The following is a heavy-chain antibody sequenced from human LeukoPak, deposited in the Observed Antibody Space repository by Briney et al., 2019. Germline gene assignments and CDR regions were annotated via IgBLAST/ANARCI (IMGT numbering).Heavy chain of an antibody. J-gene: IGHJ5*02. CDR1: GFTFSSYW. Sequence: GGSLRLSCAASGFTFSSYWMHWVRQGPGKGLVWVSRIESDGSSASYADAVKGRFTISRDNSKNTLYLQMNSLRAEDTAVYYCAKDSRITIFGGGTRQNWFDPWGQGTLVTVSS. D-gene: IGHD3-3*01. CDR2: IESDGSSA. CDR3: AKDSRITIFGGGTRQNWFDP. V-gene: IGHV3-74*01.